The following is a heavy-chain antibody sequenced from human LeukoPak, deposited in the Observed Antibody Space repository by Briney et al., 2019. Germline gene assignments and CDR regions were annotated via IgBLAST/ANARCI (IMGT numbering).Heavy chain of an antibody. Sequence: PGGSLRLSCAASGFTYSTYWMHWVRQAPGKGLVWVSRINSDGSSKSYADSVKGRFTISRDNAKNTVYLQMNSLRAEDTAVYYCYEGGHWGQGTLVTVSS. CDR2: INSDGSSK. D-gene: IGHD5-12*01. CDR3: YEGGH. V-gene: IGHV3-74*01. CDR1: GFTYSTYW. J-gene: IGHJ4*02.